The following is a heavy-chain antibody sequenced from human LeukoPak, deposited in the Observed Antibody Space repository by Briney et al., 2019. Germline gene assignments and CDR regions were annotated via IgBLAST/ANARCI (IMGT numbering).Heavy chain of an antibody. J-gene: IGHJ3*02. V-gene: IGHV3-7*01. CDR1: GFTFSSYW. Sequence: GGSLRLSCAASGFTFSSYWMSWVRQAPGKGLEWVANIKQDGSEKYYVDSVKGRFTISRDNAKNSLYLQMNSLRAEDTAVYYCASQGRWLWFGEFDIWGQGTMVTVSS. D-gene: IGHD3-10*01. CDR2: IKQDGSEK. CDR3: ASQGRWLWFGEFDI.